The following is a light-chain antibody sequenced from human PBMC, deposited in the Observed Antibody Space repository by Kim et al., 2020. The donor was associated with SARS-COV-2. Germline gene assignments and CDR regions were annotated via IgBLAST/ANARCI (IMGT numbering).Light chain of an antibody. V-gene: IGLV3-1*01. CDR2: QHT. CDR3: QAWDSSTAV. J-gene: IGLJ3*02. CDR1: KLGDKY. Sequence: SSELTQPPSVSVSPGQTASITCSGSKLGDKYAYCYQKKPGQSPILVIYQHTKRPSGISQRFSGSSFGNTATLTISRAQTMDEADYYCQAWDSSTAVFGGG.